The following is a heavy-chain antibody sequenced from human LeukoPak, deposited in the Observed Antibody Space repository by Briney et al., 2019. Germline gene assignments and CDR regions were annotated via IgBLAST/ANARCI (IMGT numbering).Heavy chain of an antibody. CDR3: TYGSGSSTGWYFDY. Sequence: GGSLRLSCAASGFTFSNYWMHWVRHAPGKGLVWVSRINSDGSSTNYADSVKGRFTISRDNAKNTLYLQMNSLRAEDTAVYFCTYGSGSSTGWYFDYWGQGTLVTVSS. D-gene: IGHD3-10*01. CDR1: GFTFSNYW. V-gene: IGHV3-74*01. J-gene: IGHJ4*02. CDR2: INSDGSST.